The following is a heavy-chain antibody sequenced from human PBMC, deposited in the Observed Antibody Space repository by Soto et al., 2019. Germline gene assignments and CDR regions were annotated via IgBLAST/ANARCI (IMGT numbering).Heavy chain of an antibody. CDR3: ARRWGHGDYFLFDL. CDR2: VSYSGRS. D-gene: IGHD4-17*01. J-gene: IGHJ1*01. Sequence: QLLLQESGPGLVKPSETLSLACNVSGASISSGGFHWDWIRQPPGKGLEWIGSVSYSGRSDYNPSLRSRPTISADTSKNQFSLELTSVTAADTAVYYCARRWGHGDYFLFDLWGHGNLVTVSS. V-gene: IGHV4-39*01. CDR1: GASISSGGFH.